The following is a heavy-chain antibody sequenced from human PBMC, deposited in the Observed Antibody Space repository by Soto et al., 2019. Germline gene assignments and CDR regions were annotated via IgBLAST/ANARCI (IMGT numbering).Heavy chain of an antibody. D-gene: IGHD5-12*01. V-gene: IGHV4-59*01. CDR2: IYYSGST. J-gene: IGHJ3*02. CDR3: ARELRTNAFDI. Sequence: RQTPGKGLEWIGYIYYSGSTNYNPSLKSRVTISVDTSKNQFSLKLSSVTAADTAVYYCARELRTNAFDIWGQGTMVTVSS.